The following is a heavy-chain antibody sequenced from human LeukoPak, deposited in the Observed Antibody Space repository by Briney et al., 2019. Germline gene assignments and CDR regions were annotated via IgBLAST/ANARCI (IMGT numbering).Heavy chain of an antibody. V-gene: IGHV3-48*03. CDR2: ISGSGRTI. Sequence: GGSLRLSCAASGFTFSSYEMNWVRQAPGKGLEGVSYISGSGRTIDYADSVKGRFTISRDNTKNSVYLQMNSLRAEDTAIYFCVRDAVMSPEVLLTAWDYFDCWGQGTLVTVSS. J-gene: IGHJ4*02. D-gene: IGHD2-21*01. CDR1: GFTFSSYE. CDR3: VRDAVMSPEVLLTAWDYFDC.